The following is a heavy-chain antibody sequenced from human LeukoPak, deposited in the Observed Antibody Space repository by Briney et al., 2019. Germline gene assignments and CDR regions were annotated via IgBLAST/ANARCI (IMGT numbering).Heavy chain of an antibody. D-gene: IGHD3-10*01. CDR2: INPNSGGT. CDR1: GYTFTSYG. J-gene: IGHJ4*02. CDR3: AKSSGSYYNVDFDY. V-gene: IGHV1-2*02. Sequence: ASVKVSCKASGYTFTSYGISWVRQAPGQGLEWMGWINPNSGGTNYAQKFQGRVTMTRDTSISTAYMELSRLRSDDTAVYYCAKSSGSYYNVDFDYWGQGTLVTVSS.